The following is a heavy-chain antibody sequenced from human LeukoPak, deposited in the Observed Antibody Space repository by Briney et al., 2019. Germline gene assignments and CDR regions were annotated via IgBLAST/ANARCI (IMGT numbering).Heavy chain of an antibody. J-gene: IGHJ5*02. CDR2: LGTDGTYT. CDR3: VRDPSNSGNWFDL. CDR1: GFNLRDYW. D-gene: IGHD4-11*01. V-gene: IGHV3-74*01. Sequence: GGSLRLSCAASGFNLRDYWMHWVRQAPGRGLVWVSRLGTDGTYTNYADSVTGRFTISRDNAKNTLYLQMDSLRAEDTSFYYCVRDPSNSGNWFDLWGQGTLVTVSS.